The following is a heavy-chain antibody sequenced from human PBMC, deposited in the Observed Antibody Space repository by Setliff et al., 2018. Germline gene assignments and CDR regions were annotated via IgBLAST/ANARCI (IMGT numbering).Heavy chain of an antibody. Sequence: GGSLRLSCTASGFTFSSYWMSWVRQSPGRGLEWVANINQDGSTKYSVDSVKGRFTVSRDNAKNSVYLQMNSLRVEDTAVYYCARDVFDFRTGQAGPWGQGTLVTVSS. J-gene: IGHJ5*02. CDR1: GFTFSSYW. D-gene: IGHD3-3*01. CDR3: ARDVFDFRTGQAGP. V-gene: IGHV3-7*01. CDR2: INQDGSTK.